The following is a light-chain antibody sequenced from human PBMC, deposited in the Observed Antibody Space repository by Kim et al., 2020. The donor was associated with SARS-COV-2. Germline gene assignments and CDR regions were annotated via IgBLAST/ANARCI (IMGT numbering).Light chain of an antibody. CDR3: NSRDSTGNHLAV. Sequence: SSELTQDPAVSVALGQTVRITCQGDTLRTFFPSWYQQMPGQAPVLVIYGKNNRPSGIPDRFSGSSSGNTASLTITGAQAADEADYYCNSRDSTGNHLAVFGGGTQLTVL. CDR1: TLRTFF. J-gene: IGLJ2*01. V-gene: IGLV3-19*01. CDR2: GKN.